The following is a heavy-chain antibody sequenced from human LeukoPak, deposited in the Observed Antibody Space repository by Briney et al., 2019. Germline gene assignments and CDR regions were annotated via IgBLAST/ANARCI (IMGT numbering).Heavy chain of an antibody. CDR2: ISSSSSYI. V-gene: IGHV3-21*01. J-gene: IGHJ4*02. Sequence: GGSLRLSCAASGFTFSSYSMNWVRQAPGKGLEWVSSISSSSSYIYYADSVKGRFTISRDNAKNSLYLQMNSLRAEDTAVYYCARDHPGAAAGIDYWGQGTLVTVSS. CDR1: GFTFSSYS. CDR3: ARDHPGAAAGIDY. D-gene: IGHD6-13*01.